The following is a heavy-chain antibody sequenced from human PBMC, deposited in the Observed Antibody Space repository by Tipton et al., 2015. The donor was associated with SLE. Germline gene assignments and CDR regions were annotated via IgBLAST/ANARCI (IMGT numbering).Heavy chain of an antibody. CDR3: ARLPTGYPNWFDP. Sequence: TLSLTCTVSVGSITSSGSSWGWVRQPPGKRLEWIATFPSTGNTYYHPSLLSRVTISLDTSKNQFFLKLSSVTAADTAIYYCARLPTGYPNWFDPWGQGTLVTVSS. V-gene: IGHV4-39*07. CDR2: FPSTGNT. J-gene: IGHJ5*02. D-gene: IGHD3-9*01. CDR1: VGSITSSGSS.